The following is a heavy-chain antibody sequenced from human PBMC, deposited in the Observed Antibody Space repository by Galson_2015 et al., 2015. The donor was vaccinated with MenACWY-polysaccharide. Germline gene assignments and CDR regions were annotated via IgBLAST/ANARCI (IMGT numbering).Heavy chain of an antibody. CDR3: ARGGSTYSYGSGTYYKFDS. CDR2: VSNDGSNN. CDR1: GFTFSSYT. J-gene: IGHJ4*02. D-gene: IGHD3-10*01. Sequence: LRLSCAASGFTFSSYTMHWVRQAPGKGLEWVAVVSNDGSNNYYAASVKGGLTTPGTISKTRLYRRLTSLRPEDTAAYFCARGGSTYSYGSGTYYKFDSWGQGTLVTVSS. V-gene: IGHV3-30-3*01.